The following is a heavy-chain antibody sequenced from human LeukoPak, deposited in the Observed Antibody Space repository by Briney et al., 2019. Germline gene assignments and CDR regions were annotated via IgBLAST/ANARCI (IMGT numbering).Heavy chain of an antibody. CDR3: ARGFVAGDYYYYYGMDV. V-gene: IGHV5-51*06. CDR2: IYPGDSDT. J-gene: IGHJ6*02. Sequence: GESLKISCKGSGYSFTSYWIGWVRQMPGKGLEWMGIIYPGDSDTRYSPPFQGQVTISADKSISTAYLQWSSLKASDTAMYYCARGFVAGDYYYYYGMDVWGQGTTVTVSS. D-gene: IGHD6-19*01. CDR1: GYSFTSYW.